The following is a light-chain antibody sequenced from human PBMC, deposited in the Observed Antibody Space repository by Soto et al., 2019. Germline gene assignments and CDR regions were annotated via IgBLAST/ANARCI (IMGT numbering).Light chain of an antibody. CDR2: EVN. Sequence: QSALTQPRAVSESPGQSATISCTGTSSDVGGSNYVSWYQQDPGTAPKLIIYEVNKRPSGVPDRFSGSKSGNTASLTISGLQAEDEADYYCSSYARGSVVFGGGTKLTVL. CDR1: SSDVGGSNY. V-gene: IGLV2-11*01. J-gene: IGLJ2*01. CDR3: SSYARGSVV.